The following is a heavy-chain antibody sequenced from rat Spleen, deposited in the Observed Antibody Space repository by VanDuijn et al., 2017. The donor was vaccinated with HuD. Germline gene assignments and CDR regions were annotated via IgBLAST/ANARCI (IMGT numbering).Heavy chain of an antibody. Sequence: EVQLVESGGGLVQPGRSLKLSCTASGFTFSNYDMAWVRQAPTKGLEWVASISYDGTATYYRDSVKGRFTLSRDNAKSTLYLRMNSLRSEDTATYYCTRGTYYRHWGQGVMVTVSS. V-gene: IGHV5-20*01. CDR3: TRGTYYRH. CDR1: GFTFSNYD. D-gene: IGHD1-9*01. J-gene: IGHJ2*01. CDR2: ISYDGTAT.